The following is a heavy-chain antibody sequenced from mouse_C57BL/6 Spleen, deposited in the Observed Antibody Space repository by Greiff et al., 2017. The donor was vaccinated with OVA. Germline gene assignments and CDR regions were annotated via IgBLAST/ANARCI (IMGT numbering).Heavy chain of an antibody. Sequence: VKLMESGAELARPGASVKLSCKASGYTFTSYGISWVKQRTGQGLEWIGEIYPRSGNTYYNEKFKGKATLTADKSSSTAYMELRSLTSEDSAVYFCARAIYYDYDGAWFAYWGQGTLVTVSA. CDR1: GYTFTSYG. CDR3: ARAIYYDYDGAWFAY. V-gene: IGHV1-81*01. CDR2: IYPRSGNT. J-gene: IGHJ3*01. D-gene: IGHD2-4*01.